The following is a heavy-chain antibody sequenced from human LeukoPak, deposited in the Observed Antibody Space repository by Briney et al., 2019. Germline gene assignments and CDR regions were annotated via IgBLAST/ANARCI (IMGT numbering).Heavy chain of an antibody. V-gene: IGHV4-59*12. J-gene: IGHJ5*02. CDR1: VASLSNYY. CDR3: ATGYYEPFAT. Sequence: SQTLSLTCNVSVASLSNYYWDWLPDPPGEGLEGIVYISDIGKTDSNPYVPGRITISLNTSHDHFPLRLRAVTTSDSAIYYCATGYYEPFATWGPGILVTVSS. D-gene: IGHD2/OR15-2a*01. CDR2: ISDIGKT.